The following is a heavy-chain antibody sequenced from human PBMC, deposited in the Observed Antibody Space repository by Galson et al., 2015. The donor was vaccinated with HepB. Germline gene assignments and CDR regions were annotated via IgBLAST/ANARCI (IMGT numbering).Heavy chain of an antibody. J-gene: IGHJ5*02. CDR3: ARTPYYGSGSYYNAWFDP. CDR1: GYTFAIYA. V-gene: IGHV7-4-1*02. Sequence: SVKVSCKASGYTFAIYALNWVRQAPGQGLEWMGWINTNTGNPTYAQGFTGRFVFSLDTSVSTAYLQISSLKAEDTAVCYCARTPYYGSGSYYNAWFDPWGQGTLVTVSS. D-gene: IGHD3-10*01. CDR2: INTNTGNP.